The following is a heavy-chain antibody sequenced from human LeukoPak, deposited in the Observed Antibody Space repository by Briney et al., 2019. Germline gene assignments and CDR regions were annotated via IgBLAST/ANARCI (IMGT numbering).Heavy chain of an antibody. V-gene: IGHV1-18*01. CDR1: GYTFTSYG. J-gene: IGHJ3*02. D-gene: IGHD3-22*01. CDR3: ARERRPYYDSSGYYYGAFDI. Sequence: ASVKVSCKASGYTFTSYGISWVRQAPGQGLEWMGWISAYNGNTNYAQKLQGRVTMTTDTSTSTAYMELRSLRSDDTAVYYCARERRPYYDSSGYYYGAFDIWGQGTMVTVSS. CDR2: ISAYNGNT.